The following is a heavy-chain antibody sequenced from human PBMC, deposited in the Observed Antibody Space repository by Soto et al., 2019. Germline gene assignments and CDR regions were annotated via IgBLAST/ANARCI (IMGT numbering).Heavy chain of an antibody. Sequence: QVQLVESGGGVVQPGRSLRLSCAASGFTFSSYGMHWVRQAPVKGLEWVAVIWYDGSNKYYADSVKGRFTISRDNSKNTLYLQMNSLRADDTAVYYCARDRGIGYSSRYVAPDYWGQGTLVTVSS. V-gene: IGHV3-33*01. CDR2: IWYDGSNK. CDR1: GFTFSSYG. D-gene: IGHD6-25*01. J-gene: IGHJ4*02. CDR3: ARDRGIGYSSRYVAPDY.